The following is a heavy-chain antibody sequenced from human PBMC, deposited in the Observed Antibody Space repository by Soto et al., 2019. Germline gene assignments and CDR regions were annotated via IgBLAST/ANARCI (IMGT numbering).Heavy chain of an antibody. D-gene: IGHD2-8*02. Sequence: QVHLVQSGAEVKRPGASVKVSCKASGYDFTSYHINWVRQATGQGLEWMGWMNPNSGGAGYAQKFRGRVTMTSDNSISTAYMELTSLKSDDTAVYYCARANHLVVHNCFDPWGQGTLVTVYS. J-gene: IGHJ5*02. CDR2: MNPNSGGA. CDR3: ARANHLVVHNCFDP. V-gene: IGHV1-8*01. CDR1: GYDFTSYH.